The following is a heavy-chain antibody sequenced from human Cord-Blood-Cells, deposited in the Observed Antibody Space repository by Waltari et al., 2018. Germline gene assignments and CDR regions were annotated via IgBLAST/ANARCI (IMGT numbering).Heavy chain of an antibody. Sequence: EVQLVESGGGLVQPGRSLRLSCADPGFTFADFAMHWVRQAPGKGLEWVSGISWNSGSIGYADSVKGRFTISRDNAENSLYLQMNSLRAEDTALYYCAKRYDFWSGLGDWGQGTLVTVSS. D-gene: IGHD3-3*01. CDR3: AKRYDFWSGLGD. J-gene: IGHJ4*02. CDR2: ISWNSGSI. CDR1: GFTFADFA. V-gene: IGHV3-9*01.